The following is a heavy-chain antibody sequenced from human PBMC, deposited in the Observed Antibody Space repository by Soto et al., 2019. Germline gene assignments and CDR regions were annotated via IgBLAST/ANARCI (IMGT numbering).Heavy chain of an antibody. J-gene: IGHJ4*02. Sequence: EVQLVESGGDLVQPGGSLRLSCVASGFSLSSLWMTWVRQAPGMGLEWVAKIKGDGSEQNYVDSVRGRFTISRDNAKNSVYLEMNCRGVDDTAVYYCTRNQVKADYWGQGTLVTVSS. V-gene: IGHV3-7*01. CDR1: GFSLSSLW. D-gene: IGHD3-22*01. CDR2: IKGDGSEQ. CDR3: TRNQVKADY.